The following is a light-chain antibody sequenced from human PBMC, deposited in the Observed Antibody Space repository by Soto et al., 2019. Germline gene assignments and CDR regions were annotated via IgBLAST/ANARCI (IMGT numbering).Light chain of an antibody. J-gene: IGKJ1*01. CDR1: QSISSNY. CDR3: HQYGNSPPWT. V-gene: IGKV3-20*01. Sequence: EIVLTQSPGTLSLSLGERATLSCRATQSISSNYLAWLQQKPGQAPRLLIYGASIRATGIPDRFSGTGSGADFTLTISRLEPEDFAVYYCHQYGNSPPWTFGQGTKVEIK. CDR2: GAS.